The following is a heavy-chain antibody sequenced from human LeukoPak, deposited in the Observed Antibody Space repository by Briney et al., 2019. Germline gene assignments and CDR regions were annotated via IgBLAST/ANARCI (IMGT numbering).Heavy chain of an antibody. CDR2: ISSSGSTI. CDR3: AREGDGYNSPPLDY. J-gene: IGHJ4*02. Sequence: PGGSLRLSCAASGFTFSDYYTSWIRQAPGKGLEWVSYISSSGSTIYYADSVKGRFTTSRDNAKNSLYLQMNSLRAEDTAVYYCAREGDGYNSPPLDYWGQGTLVTVSS. CDR1: GFTFSDYY. V-gene: IGHV3-11*01. D-gene: IGHD5-24*01.